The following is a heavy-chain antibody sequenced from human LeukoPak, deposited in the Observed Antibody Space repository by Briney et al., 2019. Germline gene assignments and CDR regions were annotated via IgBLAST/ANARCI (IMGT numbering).Heavy chain of an antibody. Sequence: SETLSLTCTVSGGSVSSGSYYWSWIRQPPGKGLEWIGYIYYSGSTNYNPSLKSRVTISVDTSKNQFSLKLSSVTAADTAVYYCARQGLWFGELDNWFDPWGQGTLVTVSS. CDR1: GGSVSSGSYY. J-gene: IGHJ5*02. CDR2: IYYSGST. D-gene: IGHD3-10*01. CDR3: ARQGLWFGELDNWFDP. V-gene: IGHV4-61*01.